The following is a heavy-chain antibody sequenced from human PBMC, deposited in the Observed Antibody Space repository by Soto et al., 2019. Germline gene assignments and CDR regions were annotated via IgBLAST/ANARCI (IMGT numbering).Heavy chain of an antibody. CDR2: ISYDGSNK. Sequence: QVQLVESGGGVVQPGRSLRLSCAASGFTFSSYAMHWVRPAPGKGLEWVAVISYDGSNKYYADSVKGRFTISRDNSKNTLYLQMNSLRAEDTAVYYCARDLNYQLDGMDVWGQGTTVTVSS. CDR3: ARDLNYQLDGMDV. D-gene: IGHD4-4*01. CDR1: GFTFSSYA. J-gene: IGHJ6*02. V-gene: IGHV3-30-3*01.